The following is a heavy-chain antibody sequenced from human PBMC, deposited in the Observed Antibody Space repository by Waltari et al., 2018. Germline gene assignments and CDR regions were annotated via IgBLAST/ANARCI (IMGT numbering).Heavy chain of an antibody. CDR1: GFNLNFYT. V-gene: IGHV3-21*02. J-gene: IGHJ4*02. CDR3: ATFCSSTSCYAAGDY. Sequence: EVQLVESGGDVVKPGGSLRLSCAATGFNLNFYTISWVRLAPGKGLEWVSSISSTSFYKYYADSVNGRFTISRDNDNNSLYLQMNSVRDDDTAVYYCATFCSSTSCYAAGDYWGQGTLVTVSS. CDR2: ISSTSFYK. D-gene: IGHD2-2*01.